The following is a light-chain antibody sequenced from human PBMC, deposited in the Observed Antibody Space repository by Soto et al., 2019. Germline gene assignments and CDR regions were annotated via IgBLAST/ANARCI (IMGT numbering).Light chain of an antibody. V-gene: IGKV1-33*01. CDR3: QQYENLPT. J-gene: IGKJ5*01. Sequence: DIQMTQSPSSLSASIGDRVTITCQASQDISHYLNWYQQRPGRAPKLLIHDASYLETGVPSRFSGGGSGTHFTFTISSLQPEDIATYYCQQYENLPTFGQGTRLEIK. CDR1: QDISHY. CDR2: DAS.